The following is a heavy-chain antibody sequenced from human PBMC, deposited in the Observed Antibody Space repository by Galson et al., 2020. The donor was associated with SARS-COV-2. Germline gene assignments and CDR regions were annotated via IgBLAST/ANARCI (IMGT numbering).Heavy chain of an antibody. Sequence: WETLSLTCAVYGGSFSGYFWSWIRQPPGKGLEWMGEVNHSGSTNYNPSLKSRVTISVDTAKNQFSLKLSSVTAADTAVYYCARGLDGTGRFNGWDYWGQGTLVTVSS. J-gene: IGHJ4*02. D-gene: IGHD2-8*02. CDR1: GGSFSGYF. CDR3: ARGLDGTGRFNGWDY. V-gene: IGHV4-34*01. CDR2: VNHSGST.